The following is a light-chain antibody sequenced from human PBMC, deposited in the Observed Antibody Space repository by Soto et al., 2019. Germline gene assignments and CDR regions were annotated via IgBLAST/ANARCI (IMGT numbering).Light chain of an antibody. J-gene: IGLJ1*01. CDR1: SSDVGGYNS. CDR3: SSYTSSMTNV. V-gene: IGLV2-14*03. CDR2: DVV. Sequence: QSALTQPASVSGSPGQSITISCTGTSSDVGGYNSVSWYQLHPGKAPKLILYDVVDRPSGVFYRFSGSKSGNTASLTISWLQAADEADYFCSSYTSSMTNVFGSGTKVTVL.